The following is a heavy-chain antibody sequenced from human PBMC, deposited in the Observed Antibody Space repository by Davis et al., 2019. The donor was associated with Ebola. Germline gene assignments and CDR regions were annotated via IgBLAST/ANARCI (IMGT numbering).Heavy chain of an antibody. D-gene: IGHD3-16*01. CDR1: DGSISSHY. CDR2: IYDSGRT. CDR3: ARFGGGAY. J-gene: IGHJ4*02. V-gene: IGHV4-59*11. Sequence: PSETLSLTCTVSDGSISSHYWNWFRQPPGKGLEWIGFIYDSGRTNYNPSLKSRVTISADTSKNQFSLNLSSVTAADTAVYFCARFGGGAYWGQGTQVTVSS.